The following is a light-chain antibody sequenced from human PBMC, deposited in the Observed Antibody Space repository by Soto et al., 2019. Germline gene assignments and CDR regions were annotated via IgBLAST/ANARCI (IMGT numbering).Light chain of an antibody. CDR2: KVS. Sequence: QSALTQPASVSGSPGQSITISCTGTSDDVGAYNLVSWYQQHPGQAPKVLIYKVSNRPSGVSNRFSGSKSGNTASLTISGLQAEDEAIYFCSSYTSNSRVFETGTKLTVL. CDR1: SDDVGAYNL. V-gene: IGLV2-14*03. J-gene: IGLJ1*01. CDR3: SSYTSNSRV.